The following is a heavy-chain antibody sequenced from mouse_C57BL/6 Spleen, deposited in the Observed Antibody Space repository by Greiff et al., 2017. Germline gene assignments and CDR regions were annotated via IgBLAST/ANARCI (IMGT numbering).Heavy chain of an antibody. CDR3: TRGPYDGSSYPYYAMDY. CDR1: GFTFSDAW. Sequence: EVKLVESGGGLVQPGGSMKLSCAASGFTFSDAWMDWVRQSPEKGLEWVAEIRNKANNHATYYAESVKGRFTISRDDSKSSVYLQMNSLRAEDTGIYYCTRGPYDGSSYPYYAMDYWGQGTSVTVSS. V-gene: IGHV6-6*01. J-gene: IGHJ4*01. CDR2: IRNKANNHAT. D-gene: IGHD1-1*01.